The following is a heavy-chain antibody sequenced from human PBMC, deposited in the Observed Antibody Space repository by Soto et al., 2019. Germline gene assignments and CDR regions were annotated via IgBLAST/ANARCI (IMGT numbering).Heavy chain of an antibody. Sequence: ETLSLTCTVSGGSVSSGSYYWSWIRQPPGKGLEWIGYIYYSGSTNYNPSLKSRVTISVDTSKNQFSLKLSSVTAADTAVYYCAGEDTPRPNWFDPWGQGTLVTVSS. CDR3: AGEDTPRPNWFDP. CDR1: GGSVSSGSYY. J-gene: IGHJ5*02. V-gene: IGHV4-61*01. CDR2: IYYSGST. D-gene: IGHD5-18*01.